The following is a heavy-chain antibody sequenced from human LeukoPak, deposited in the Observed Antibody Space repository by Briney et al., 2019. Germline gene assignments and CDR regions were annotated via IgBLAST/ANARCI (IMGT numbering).Heavy chain of an antibody. J-gene: IGHJ4*02. V-gene: IGHV3-21*06. D-gene: IGHD5-12*01. CDR2: ISSRSSYI. CDR3: ARDPFSGYDKRVYYFDY. Sequence: SGGSLRLSCAASGFTFSGYEMNWVRQAPGKGLEWVSYISSRSSYIYYADSVKGRFTISRDNAKNSLYLQMDSLRAEDTAVYYCARDPFSGYDKRVYYFDYWGQGVLVTVSS. CDR1: GFTFSGYE.